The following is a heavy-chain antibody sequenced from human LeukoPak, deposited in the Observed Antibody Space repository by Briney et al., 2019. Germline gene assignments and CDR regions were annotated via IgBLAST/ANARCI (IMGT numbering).Heavy chain of an antibody. D-gene: IGHD6-13*01. CDR2: IYYSGST. CDR3: ASARGVGAAADY. V-gene: IGHV4-59*01. J-gene: IGHJ4*02. CDR1: GGSISSYY. Sequence: PSETLSLTCTVSGGSISSYYWSWIRQPPGKGLEWIGYIYYSGSTNYNPSLKSRVTISVNTSKNQFSLKLTSVTAADTAVYYCASARGVGAAADYWGQGTLVTVSS.